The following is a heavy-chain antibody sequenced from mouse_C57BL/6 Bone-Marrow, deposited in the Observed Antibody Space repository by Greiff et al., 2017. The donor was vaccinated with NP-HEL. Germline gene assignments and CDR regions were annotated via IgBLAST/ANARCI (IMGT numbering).Heavy chain of an antibody. CDR2: INTGSGGN. V-gene: IGHV1-54*01. CDR3: AREGYYYRRFAY. J-gene: IGHJ3*01. Sequence: VQLQQSGAELVRPGTSVKVSCKASGYAFTNYLIEWVKQRPGQGLEWIGVINTGSGGNNYNEKFKGKATLNAAQSSSTAYMQLSSLTSEDSAVYFGAREGYYYRRFAYWGQGTLVTVSA. D-gene: IGHD2-14*01. CDR1: GYAFTNYL.